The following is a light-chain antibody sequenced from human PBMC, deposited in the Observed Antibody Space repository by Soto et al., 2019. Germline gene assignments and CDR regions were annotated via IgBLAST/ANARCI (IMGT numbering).Light chain of an antibody. V-gene: IGKV3-20*01. Sequence: EIVLTQSPGTLSSSPGERATLSCRASQSVSSNYLAWYQHKPGQAHMLLIYGASSRATGIPGRFSGSGAGKYFTLTISRLEAEDFAVYYCQHYGSSFTFGAGTKVDIK. J-gene: IGKJ3*01. CDR3: QHYGSSFT. CDR1: QSVSSNY. CDR2: GAS.